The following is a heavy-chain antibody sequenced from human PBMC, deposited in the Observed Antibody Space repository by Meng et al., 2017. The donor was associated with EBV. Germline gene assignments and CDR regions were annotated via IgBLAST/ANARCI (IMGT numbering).Heavy chain of an antibody. CDR2: IYSGGST. Sequence: GPVREVGVGLIPPGGSLGPSCAAAGFTVSSNYMSWGRQAREEVLEWVSVIYSGGSTYYADSVKGRFTISRDNSKNTLYLQMNSLRAEDTAVYYCARDSGGFDYWGQGTLVTVSS. D-gene: IGHD6-19*01. CDR1: GFTVSSNY. V-gene: IGHV3-53*01. J-gene: IGHJ4*02. CDR3: ARDSGGFDY.